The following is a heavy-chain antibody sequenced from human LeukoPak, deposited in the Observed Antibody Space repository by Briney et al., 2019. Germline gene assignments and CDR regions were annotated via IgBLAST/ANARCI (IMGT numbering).Heavy chain of an antibody. CDR1: GGSISSYY. CDR2: IYYSGST. J-gene: IGHJ4*02. CDR3: ARYCSSTSCYTNFDY. V-gene: IGHV4-59*08. Sequence: PSETLFLTCTVSGGSISSYYWSWIRQPPGKGLEWIGYIYYSGSTHYNPSLKSRVTISVDTSKNQFSLKLSSVTAADTAVYYCARYCSSTSCYTNFDYWGQGTLVTVSS. D-gene: IGHD2-2*02.